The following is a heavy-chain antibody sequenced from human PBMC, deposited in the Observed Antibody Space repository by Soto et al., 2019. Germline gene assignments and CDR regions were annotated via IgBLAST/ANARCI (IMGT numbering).Heavy chain of an antibody. CDR1: GFTFSNAW. CDR3: TTDSYITSIIVRFEY. Sequence: GGSLRLSCAASGFTFSNAWINWVRQAPGKGLEWVGRVKSKNDGGTTDFAAPVKGRFAISRDDSKNMVYLEMNSLQTEDTAIYYCTTDSYITSIIVRFEYWGHGTRVTVSS. J-gene: IGHJ4*01. CDR2: VKSKNDGGTT. D-gene: IGHD3-22*01. V-gene: IGHV3-15*07.